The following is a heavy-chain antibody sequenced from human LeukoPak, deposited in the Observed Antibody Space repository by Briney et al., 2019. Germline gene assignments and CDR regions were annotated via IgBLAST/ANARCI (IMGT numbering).Heavy chain of an antibody. D-gene: IGHD3-9*01. CDR2: IYRSGST. CDR3: AALDILNDCSDP. J-gene: IGHJ5*02. V-gene: IGHV4-4*02. Sequence: SETLSLTCVVSGGSISSNTWWSWVRQPPNKGLEWIGEIYRSGSTNYNPSLKSRVSMSTDKSKNQFSLKLSSVTAADTAVYYCAALDILNDCSDPWGQGTLVTVSS. CDR1: GGSISSNTW.